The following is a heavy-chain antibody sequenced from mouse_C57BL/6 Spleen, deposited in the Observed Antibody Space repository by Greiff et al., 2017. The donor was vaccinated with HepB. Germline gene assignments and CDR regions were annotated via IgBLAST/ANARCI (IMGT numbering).Heavy chain of an antibody. J-gene: IGHJ4*01. Sequence: QVQLKESGAELVRPGASVKLSCKASGYTFTDYYINWVKQRPGQGLEWIARIYPGSGNTYYNEKFKGKATLTAEKSSSTAYMQLSSLTSEDSAVYFCARSSGYENYYAMDYWGQGTSVTVSS. CDR3: ARSSGYENYYAMDY. D-gene: IGHD3-2*02. CDR1: GYTFTDYY. V-gene: IGHV1-76*01. CDR2: IYPGSGNT.